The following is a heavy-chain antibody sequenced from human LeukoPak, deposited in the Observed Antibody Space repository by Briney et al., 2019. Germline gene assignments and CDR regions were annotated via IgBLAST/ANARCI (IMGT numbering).Heavy chain of an antibody. V-gene: IGHV4-59*01. J-gene: IGHJ6*02. CDR3: ARGGMDV. Sequence: KPSETLSLTCAVSGASISHYYWSWIRQPLGKGLEWVGHIFYSGSTNYNPSLKSRVTISIDTSKNHVSLTLNTVTPADTAIYYCARGGMDVWGQGTTVTDSS. CDR1: GASISHYY. CDR2: IFYSGST.